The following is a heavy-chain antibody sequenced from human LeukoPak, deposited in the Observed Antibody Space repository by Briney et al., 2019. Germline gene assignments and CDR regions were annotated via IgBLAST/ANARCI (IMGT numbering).Heavy chain of an antibody. CDR2: ISISSSSI. CDR3: ARGALAVAGSVIDF. V-gene: IGHV3-48*01. Sequence: GGSLRLSCAASGFTFSSYTMNWVRQAPGKGLEWASHISISSSSIYYADSVKGRFSISRDNAKNSLYLQMNSLRAEDTAVYYCARGALAVAGSVIDFWGQGTLVTVSS. J-gene: IGHJ4*02. D-gene: IGHD6-19*01. CDR1: GFTFSSYT.